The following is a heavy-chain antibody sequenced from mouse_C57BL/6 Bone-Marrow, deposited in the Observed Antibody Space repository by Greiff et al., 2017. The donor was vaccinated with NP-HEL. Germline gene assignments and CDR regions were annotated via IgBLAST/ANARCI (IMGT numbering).Heavy chain of an antibody. CDR3: ARRVYDGYYPFAY. V-gene: IGHV1-81*01. D-gene: IGHD2-3*01. CDR1: GYTFTSYG. Sequence: QVQLQQSGAALARPGASVTLSCKASGYTFTSYGISWVKQRTGQGLEWIGEIYPRSGNTYYNEKFKGKATLTADKSSSTAYMELRSLTSEDSAVYFCARRVYDGYYPFAYWGQGTLVTVSA. J-gene: IGHJ3*01. CDR2: IYPRSGNT.